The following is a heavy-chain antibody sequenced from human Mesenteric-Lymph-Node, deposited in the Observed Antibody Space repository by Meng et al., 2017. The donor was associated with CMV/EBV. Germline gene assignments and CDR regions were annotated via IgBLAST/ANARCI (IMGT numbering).Heavy chain of an antibody. CDR3: AKDHPVFDC. V-gene: IGHV3-30*02. Sequence: GESLKISCAASGFPFRSYGMHWVRQAPGKGLEWVAFIRNAESNQYYADSVKGRFTISRDISKNTLYLQMNSLRVEDTAVYYCAKDHPVFDCWGQGTLVTVSS. CDR1: GFPFRSYG. J-gene: IGHJ4*02. CDR2: IRNAESNQ.